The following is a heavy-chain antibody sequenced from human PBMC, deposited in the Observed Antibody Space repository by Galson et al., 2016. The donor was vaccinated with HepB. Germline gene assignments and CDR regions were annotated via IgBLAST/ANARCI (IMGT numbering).Heavy chain of an antibody. CDR1: GFTFNYYA. CDR2: IGGSGGRT. Sequence: SLRLSCAASGFTFNYYAMSWVRQAPGKGLEWVSAIGGSGGRTYYADSVKGRLITSRDNSKNTLYLQLNSLRAKDTAVYYCAKDGGYCSDATCYYRNSWGQGTLVTASS. V-gene: IGHV3-23*01. CDR3: AKDGGYCSDATCYYRNS. J-gene: IGHJ4*02. D-gene: IGHD2-15*01.